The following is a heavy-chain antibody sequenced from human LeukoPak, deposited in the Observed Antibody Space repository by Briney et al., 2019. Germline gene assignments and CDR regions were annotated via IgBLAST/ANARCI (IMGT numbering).Heavy chain of an antibody. CDR3: ARGEPHPRWLPIPHYYYYYGMDV. CDR2: ISAYNGNT. V-gene: IGHV1-18*01. J-gene: IGHJ6*02. Sequence: ASVKVSCKASGYTFTSYGISWVRQAPGQGLEWMGWISAYNGNTNYAQKLQGRVTMTTDTSTSTAYMELRSLRSDDTAVYYCARGEPHPRWLPIPHYYYYYGMDVWGQGTTVTVSS. D-gene: IGHD5-18*01. CDR1: GYTFTSYG.